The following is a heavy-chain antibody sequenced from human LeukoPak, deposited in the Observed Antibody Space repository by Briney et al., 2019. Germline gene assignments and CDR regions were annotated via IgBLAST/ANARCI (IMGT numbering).Heavy chain of an antibody. CDR3: AKDNIQLWFFDY. CDR1: GFTLSSYG. Sequence: PGRAPRLSCAASGFTLSSYGMHWVRQAPGKGPEWVAVISYDGSNKYYEDSVKGRFTISRGNSKNRLYLQMNSLRAEDTAVYYCAKDNIQLWFFDYWGQGTLVTVSS. D-gene: IGHD5-18*01. V-gene: IGHV3-30*18. CDR2: ISYDGSNK. J-gene: IGHJ4*02.